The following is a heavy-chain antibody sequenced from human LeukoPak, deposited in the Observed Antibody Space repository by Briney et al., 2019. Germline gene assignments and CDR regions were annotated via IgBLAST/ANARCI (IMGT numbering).Heavy chain of an antibody. D-gene: IGHD3-16*01. V-gene: IGHV4-59*01. CDR3: TRGAGWLIDY. CDR2: IYYSGST. CDR1: GGSISSYY. Sequence: SETLSLTCSVAGGSISSYYWSWIRQPPGKGLEWIGDIYYSGSTNYNPSLKSRVTISVDTSKNQFSLNLSSVTAADTAVYYCTRGAGWLIDYWGQGILVTVSS. J-gene: IGHJ4*02.